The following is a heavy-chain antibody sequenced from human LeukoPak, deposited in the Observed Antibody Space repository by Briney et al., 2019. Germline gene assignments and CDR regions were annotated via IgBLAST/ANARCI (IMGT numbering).Heavy chain of an antibody. CDR3: AKGLYSAVWYFDL. Sequence: GGSLRLSCAASGFTFSNYAMNWVGQAPGKGLEWVSTISDSGGSTYYAASVKGRFTISRDNSKKTLYLRMNSLRAEDTALYFCAKGLYSAVWYFDLWGRGTLVTVSS. V-gene: IGHV3-23*01. J-gene: IGHJ2*01. CDR2: ISDSGGST. D-gene: IGHD2-15*01. CDR1: GFTFSNYA.